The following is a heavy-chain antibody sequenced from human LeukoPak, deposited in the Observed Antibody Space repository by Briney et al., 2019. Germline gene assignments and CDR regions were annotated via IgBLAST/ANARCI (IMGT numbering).Heavy chain of an antibody. Sequence: IGSMHYSGTTYHNPCVRSRITLSVDTSKNQFSLRLSSVTAADTALYYCARRSSDWHNWFDPWGRGILVIVSS. D-gene: IGHD2-21*02. J-gene: IGHJ5*02. CDR3: ARRSSDWHNWFDP. V-gene: IGHV4-39*01. CDR2: MHYSGTT.